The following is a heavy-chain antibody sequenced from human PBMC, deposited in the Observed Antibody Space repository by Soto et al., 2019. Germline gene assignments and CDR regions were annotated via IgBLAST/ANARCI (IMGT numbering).Heavy chain of an antibody. Sequence: QVQLVQSGGEVKKPGASVKVSCKASGYTFTNYGISWVRQAPGQGLEWMGWINVYNGNTKYAQKVPGRVTMTTDTSTNTAYMELRSLRSDDTAVYYCARGVGSGSYYNQDNWFDPWGQGTLVTVSS. V-gene: IGHV1-18*01. J-gene: IGHJ5*02. CDR3: ARGVGSGSYYNQDNWFDP. CDR1: GYTFTNYG. CDR2: INVYNGNT. D-gene: IGHD3-10*01.